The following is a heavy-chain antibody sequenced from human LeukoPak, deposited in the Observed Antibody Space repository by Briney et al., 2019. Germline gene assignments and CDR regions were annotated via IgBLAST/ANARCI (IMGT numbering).Heavy chain of an antibody. J-gene: IGHJ6*02. CDR2: ISGGGSGT. CDR3: AKYGSIAARLDYGMDV. D-gene: IGHD6-6*01. V-gene: IGHV3-23*01. CDR1: GFTFSSYA. Sequence: GSLRLSCAASGFTFSSYAMSWVRQAPGKGLEWVSAISGGGSGTYYADFVKGRFTISRDNSKNTLYLQMNSLRAEDTAVYYCAKYGSIAARLDYGMDVWGQGTTVTVSS.